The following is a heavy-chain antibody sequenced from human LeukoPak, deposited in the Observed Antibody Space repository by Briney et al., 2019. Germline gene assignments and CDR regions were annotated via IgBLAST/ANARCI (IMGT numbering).Heavy chain of an antibody. CDR1: GFTFDDYT. D-gene: IGHD2-2*01. CDR3: AKDQGYADFGFPDY. Sequence: PGGSLRLSCAASGFTFDDYTMHWVRQAPGKGLEWVSLISWDGGSTYYADSVKGRFTISRDNSKNSLYLQMNSLRTEDTALYYCAKDQGYADFGFPDYWGQGTLVTVSS. CDR2: ISWDGGST. V-gene: IGHV3-43*01. J-gene: IGHJ4*02.